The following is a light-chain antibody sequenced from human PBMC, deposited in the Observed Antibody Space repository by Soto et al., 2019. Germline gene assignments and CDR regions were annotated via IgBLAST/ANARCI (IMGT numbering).Light chain of an antibody. CDR3: TSSTCNNTPWV. CDR2: EVS. CDR1: SSDVGGYDY. Sequence: QSALTQPASVSGSPGQSITISCTGTSSDVGGYDYVSWYQQHPGKAPKLIIYEVSNRPSGVSNRFSASKSSNTASLTISGLEAEDEAAYYCTSSTCNNTPWVFGGGTKLTVL. J-gene: IGLJ3*02. V-gene: IGLV2-14*01.